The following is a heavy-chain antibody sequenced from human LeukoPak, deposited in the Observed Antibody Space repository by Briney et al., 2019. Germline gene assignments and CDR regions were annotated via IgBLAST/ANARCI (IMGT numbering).Heavy chain of an antibody. CDR1: GGTFSSYA. CDR2: IIPIFGTA. CDR3: ARDGQDYGDYVAGYMDV. J-gene: IGHJ6*03. Sequence: SVKVSCKASGGTFSSYAISWVRQAPGQGLEWMGRIIPIFGTANYAQKFQGRVTITTDESTSTAYMELSSLRSEDTAVYYCARDGQDYGDYVAGYMDVWGKGTTVTVSS. V-gene: IGHV1-69*05. D-gene: IGHD4-17*01.